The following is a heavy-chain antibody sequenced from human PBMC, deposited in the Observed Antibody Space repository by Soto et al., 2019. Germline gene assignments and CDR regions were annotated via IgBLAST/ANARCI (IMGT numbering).Heavy chain of an antibody. J-gene: IGHJ4*02. CDR1: GYNFTTYV. D-gene: IGHD6-19*01. CDR2: INCGSGNT. Sequence: QVQLVQSGAEVKQPGASASVSCKASGYNFTTYVVHWLRQAPGQGPEWMGWINCGSGNTVYSQKFQGRVTFTRDTTASTADMDLNSLTSGDTAVYYWARGYTSGWTFDFWGRGTLVTVSS. CDR3: ARGYTSGWTFDF. V-gene: IGHV1-3*01.